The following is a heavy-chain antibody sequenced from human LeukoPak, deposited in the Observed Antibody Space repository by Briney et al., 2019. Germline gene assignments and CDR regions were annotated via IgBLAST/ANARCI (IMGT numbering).Heavy chain of an antibody. D-gene: IGHD3-10*01. V-gene: IGHV4-39*01. CDR2: IYYSGST. Sequence: SETLSLTCTVSGGSISSSSYYWGWIRQPPGKGLEWIGSIYYSGSTYYNPSLKSRITMSVDTSKNQFSLKLSSGTAADTAVYYCARPRHYYGSGFDYWGQGSLVTVSS. J-gene: IGHJ4*02. CDR3: ARPRHYYGSGFDY. CDR1: GGSISSSSYY.